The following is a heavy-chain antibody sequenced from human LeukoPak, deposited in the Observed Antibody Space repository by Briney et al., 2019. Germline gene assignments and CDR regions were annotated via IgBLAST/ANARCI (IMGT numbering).Heavy chain of an antibody. Sequence: GGSLRLSCAASGFTVSSNHMSWVRQAPGKGLEWVSVIYSGGSTYYADSVKGRFTISRDNSKNTLYLQMNSLRAEDTAVHYCASLTYYYDSSGYYYFDYWGQGTLVTVSS. D-gene: IGHD3-22*01. V-gene: IGHV3-53*01. CDR3: ASLTYYYDSSGYYYFDY. J-gene: IGHJ4*02. CDR1: GFTVSSNH. CDR2: IYSGGST.